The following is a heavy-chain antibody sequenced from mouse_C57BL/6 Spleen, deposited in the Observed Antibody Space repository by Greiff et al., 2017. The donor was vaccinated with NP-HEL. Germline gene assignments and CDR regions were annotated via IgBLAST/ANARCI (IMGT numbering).Heavy chain of an antibody. D-gene: IGHD2-2*01. Sequence: VQLQQPGAELVRPGSSVKLSCKASGYTFTSYWMDWVKQRPGQGLEWIGNIYPSDSETHYNQKFKDKATLTVDKSSSTAYMQLSSLTSEDSAVYYCARSSYGYDGGRYFDYWGQGTTLTVSS. CDR1: GYTFTSYW. V-gene: IGHV1-61*01. J-gene: IGHJ2*01. CDR3: ARSSYGYDGGRYFDY. CDR2: IYPSDSET.